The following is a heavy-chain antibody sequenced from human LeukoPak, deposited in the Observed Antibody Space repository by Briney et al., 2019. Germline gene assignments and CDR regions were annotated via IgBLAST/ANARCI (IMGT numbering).Heavy chain of an antibody. V-gene: IGHV1-46*01. D-gene: IGHD6-13*01. CDR2: INPSGGST. Sequence: ASVKVSCKASGYTFTSYYMHWVRQAPGQGLEGMGIINPSGGSTSYAQKFQGRVTMTRDTSTSTVYMELSSLRSEDTAVYYCARDQEQQPYDYWGQGTLVTVSS. CDR1: GYTFTSYY. J-gene: IGHJ4*02. CDR3: ARDQEQQPYDY.